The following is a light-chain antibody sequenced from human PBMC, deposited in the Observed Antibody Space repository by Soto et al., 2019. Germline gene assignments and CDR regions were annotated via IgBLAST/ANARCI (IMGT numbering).Light chain of an antibody. Sequence: QSALTQPAPVSGSPGQSITISCSGTTSDVGGYNLVSWYQQHTAKAPKLLSYEGTQRPSGVSSRFSGSKSGKTASLTIPGLQAEDEADYYCCSYASSSSYVFGTGTKVTVL. J-gene: IGLJ1*01. V-gene: IGLV2-23*01. CDR1: TSDVGGYNL. CDR3: CSYASSSSYV. CDR2: EGT.